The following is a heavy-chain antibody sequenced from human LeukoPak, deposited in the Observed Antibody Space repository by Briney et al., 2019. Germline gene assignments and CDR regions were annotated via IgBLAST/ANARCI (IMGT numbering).Heavy chain of an antibody. Sequence: SETLSLTCTVSGGSISSGSYYWSWIRQPAGKGLEWIGCIYTSGSTNYNPSLKSRVTISVDTSKNQFSLKLSSVTAADTAVYYCARDSVDNCSGASCYSGGLDPWGQGTLVTVSS. CDR2: IYTSGST. CDR1: GGSISSGSYY. CDR3: ARDSVDNCSGASCYSGGLDP. V-gene: IGHV4-61*02. D-gene: IGHD2-15*01. J-gene: IGHJ5*02.